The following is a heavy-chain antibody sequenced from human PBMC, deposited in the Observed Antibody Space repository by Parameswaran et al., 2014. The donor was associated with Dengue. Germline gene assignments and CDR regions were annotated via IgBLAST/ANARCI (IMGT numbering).Heavy chain of an antibody. V-gene: IGHV1-8*01. J-gene: IGHJ6*02. CDR2: MNPNSGNT. CDR3: AREAAAGPPGEYYGMDV. Sequence: WVRQAPGQGLEWMGWMNPNSGNTGYAQKFQGRVTMTRNTSISTAYMELSSLRSEDTAVYYCAREAAAGPPGEYYGMDVWGQGTTVTVSS. D-gene: IGHD6-13*01.